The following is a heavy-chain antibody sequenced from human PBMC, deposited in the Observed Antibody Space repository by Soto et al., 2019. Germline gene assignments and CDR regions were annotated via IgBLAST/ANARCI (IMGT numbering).Heavy chain of an antibody. CDR3: ARRRITGTTDYGMDV. Sequence: SETLSLTCTVSGGSISSSSYYWGWIRQPPGKGLEWIGSIYYSGSTYYNPSLKSRVTISVDTSKNQFSLKLSSVTAADTAVYYCARRRITGTTDYGMDVWGQGTTVTVSS. J-gene: IGHJ6*02. D-gene: IGHD1-7*01. CDR2: IYYSGST. CDR1: GGSISSSSYY. V-gene: IGHV4-39*01.